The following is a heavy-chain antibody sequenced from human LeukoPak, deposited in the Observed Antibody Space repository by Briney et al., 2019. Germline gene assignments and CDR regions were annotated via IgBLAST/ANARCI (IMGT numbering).Heavy chain of an antibody. D-gene: IGHD6-19*01. CDR1: GFTFSNYA. CDR2: IRGGGGST. J-gene: IGHJ4*02. Sequence: GGSLRLSCVASGFTFSNYAMSWVRQAPGKGLEWVSGIRGGGGSTYYADSVKGRFTISRDNSKNTLYLQMNSLRAEDTAVYYCAKVREAESLGYFDYWGQGTQVTVSS. V-gene: IGHV3-23*01. CDR3: AKVREAESLGYFDY.